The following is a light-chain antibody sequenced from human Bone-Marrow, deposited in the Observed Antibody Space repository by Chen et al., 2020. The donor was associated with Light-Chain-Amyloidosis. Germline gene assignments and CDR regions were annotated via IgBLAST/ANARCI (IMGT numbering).Light chain of an antibody. CDR1: QSISTW. J-gene: IGKJ2*01. Sequence: DIQMTQSPSSLYASVGDRVTITCRASQSISTWLAWYQQKPGNAPNLLIYDASSLESGVPSRFSGSGSGTEFTLTISSLQPDDFATYFCQQYNGDSHTFGQGTKLEIK. CDR2: DAS. V-gene: IGKV1-5*01. CDR3: QQYNGDSHT.